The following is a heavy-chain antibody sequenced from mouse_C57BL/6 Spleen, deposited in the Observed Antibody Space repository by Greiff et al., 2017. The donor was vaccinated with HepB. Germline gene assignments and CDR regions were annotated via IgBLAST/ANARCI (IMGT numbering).Heavy chain of an antibody. V-gene: IGHV1-82*01. CDR1: GYAFSSSW. Sequence: QVQLQQSGPELVKPGASVKISCKASGYAFSSSWMNWVKQRPGKGLEWIGRIYPGDGDTNYNGKFKGKATLTADKSSSTAYMQLSSLTSEDSAVYFCAREGFGSAWFAYWGQGTLVTVSA. D-gene: IGHD2-2*01. J-gene: IGHJ3*01. CDR3: AREGFGSAWFAY. CDR2: IYPGDGDT.